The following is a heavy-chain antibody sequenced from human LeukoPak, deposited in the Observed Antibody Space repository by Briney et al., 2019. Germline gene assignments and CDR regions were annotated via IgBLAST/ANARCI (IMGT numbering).Heavy chain of an antibody. CDR2: ISSSSSYI. CDR1: GFTFSSYS. Sequence: PGGSLRLSCAASGFTFSSYSMNWVRQAPGKGLEWVSSISSSSSYIYYADSVKGRFTISRDNSKNTLYLQMNSLRAEDTAVYYCAKVDYGDSNFQHWGQGTLVTVSS. D-gene: IGHD4-17*01. J-gene: IGHJ1*01. V-gene: IGHV3-21*04. CDR3: AKVDYGDSNFQH.